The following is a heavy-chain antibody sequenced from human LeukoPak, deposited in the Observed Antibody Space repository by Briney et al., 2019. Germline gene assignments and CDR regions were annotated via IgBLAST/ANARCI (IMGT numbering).Heavy chain of an antibody. J-gene: IGHJ3*02. Sequence: SETLSLTCAVYGGSFSGYYWSWIRQPPGKGLEWIGEINHSGSTNYNPSLKSRVTISVDTSKNQFSLKLSSVTAADTAVYYCARVRKYYYGSSGYYYPPYGAFDIWGQGTMVTVSS. V-gene: IGHV4-34*01. CDR3: ARVRKYYYGSSGYYYPPYGAFDI. CDR2: INHSGST. D-gene: IGHD3-22*01. CDR1: GGSFSGYY.